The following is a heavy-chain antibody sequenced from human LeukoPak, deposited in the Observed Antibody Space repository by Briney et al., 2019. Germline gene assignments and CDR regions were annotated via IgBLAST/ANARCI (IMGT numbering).Heavy chain of an antibody. Sequence: GGSLRLSCAASGFTIRDFYMSWIRQAPGKGLEWVSYISGSGTTIYYADSVKGRFTISRDNAKNSLYLQMNSLRAEDTAVYYCARGTYYYDSSGSHSWGQGTLVTVSS. J-gene: IGHJ4*02. D-gene: IGHD3-22*01. CDR3: ARGTYYYDSSGSHS. CDR1: GFTIRDFY. V-gene: IGHV3-11*04. CDR2: ISGSGTTI.